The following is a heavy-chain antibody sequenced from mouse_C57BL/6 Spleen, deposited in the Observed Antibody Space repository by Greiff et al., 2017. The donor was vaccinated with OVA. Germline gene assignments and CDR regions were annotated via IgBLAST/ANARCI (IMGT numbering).Heavy chain of an antibody. J-gene: IGHJ2*01. V-gene: IGHV1-47*01. CDR1: GYTFTTYP. D-gene: IGHD2-5*01. CDR2: FHPYNDDT. CDR3: AIIGADYSNYEDYFDY. Sequence: VQLQQSGAELVKPGASVKMSCKASGYTFTTYPIEWMKQNHGKSLEWIGNFHPYNDDTKYNEKFKGKATLTVEKSSSTVYLELSRLTSDDSAVYYCAIIGADYSNYEDYFDYWGQGTTLTVSS.